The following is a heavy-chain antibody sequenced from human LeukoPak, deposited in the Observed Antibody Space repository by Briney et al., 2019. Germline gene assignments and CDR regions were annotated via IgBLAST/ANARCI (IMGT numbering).Heavy chain of an antibody. Sequence: GASVKVSCKASGYTFTSYYMQWVRQAPGQGLEWMGIINPSGGSTSYAQKFQGRVTMTRDMSTSTVYMELSSLRSEDTAVYYCARVVVRGVIIGGLDYWGQGTLVTVSS. CDR1: GYTFTSYY. V-gene: IGHV1-46*01. J-gene: IGHJ4*02. D-gene: IGHD3-10*01. CDR2: INPSGGST. CDR3: ARVVVRGVIIGGLDY.